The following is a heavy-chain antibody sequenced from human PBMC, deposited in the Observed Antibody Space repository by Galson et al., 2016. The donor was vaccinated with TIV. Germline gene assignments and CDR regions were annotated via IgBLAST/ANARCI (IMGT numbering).Heavy chain of an antibody. CDR3: ARGDFGDYRDFFHY. J-gene: IGHJ4*02. CDR1: NFDFRNYG. D-gene: IGHD4-17*01. CDR2: IWYDGGNK. Sequence: SLRLSCAASNFDFRNYGMHWVRHAPGKGLEWVALIWYDGGNKYYVDSVKGRFTISRDNSKNILYLQMNSLRPEGTAVYYCARGDFGDYRDFFHYWGQGTLVTVSS. V-gene: IGHV3-33*01.